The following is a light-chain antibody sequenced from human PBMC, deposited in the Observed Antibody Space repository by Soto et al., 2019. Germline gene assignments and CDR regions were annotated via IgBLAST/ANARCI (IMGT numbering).Light chain of an antibody. J-gene: IGKJ1*01. V-gene: IGKV1-39*01. Sequence: DIQMTQSPSSLSGSIGDRXTMTCRASQSVDXXLNLYQQKPGTAPDLLIYATSSLHSGVPSRFSGSGSGTNFTLTISGLQREDSATYYCQQTYSTPPTFGQGTKVEIK. CDR3: QQTYSTPPT. CDR2: ATS. CDR1: QSVDXX.